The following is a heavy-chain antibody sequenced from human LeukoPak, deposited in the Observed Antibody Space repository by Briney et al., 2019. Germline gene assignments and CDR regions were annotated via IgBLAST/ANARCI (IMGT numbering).Heavy chain of an antibody. Sequence: QPGGSLRLSCAASGFTFSGYWMHWVRQAPRKGLVWVSRINSDGSSTSYADSVKGRFTISRDNAKNTLYLQMNSLRAEDTAVYYCARVASGSYFHWGQGTLVTVSS. D-gene: IGHD3-10*01. CDR1: GFTFSGYW. J-gene: IGHJ4*02. CDR3: ARVASGSYFH. V-gene: IGHV3-74*01. CDR2: INSDGSST.